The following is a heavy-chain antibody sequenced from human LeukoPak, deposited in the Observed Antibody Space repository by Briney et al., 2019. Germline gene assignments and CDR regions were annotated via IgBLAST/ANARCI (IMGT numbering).Heavy chain of an antibody. D-gene: IGHD5-12*01. CDR2: ISAYNGNT. J-gene: IGHJ2*01. CDR1: GYTFINYG. CDR3: ARVSTNSRVAGYDPQWYFDL. Sequence: GASMKVSCKASGYTFINYGFSWVRQAPGQGLEWMGWISAYNGNTNYLQKFQGRVTMTTDTSTSTVYMELRSLRSDDTVVYYCARVSTNSRVAGYDPQWYFDLWGRGTPVTVSP. V-gene: IGHV1-18*04.